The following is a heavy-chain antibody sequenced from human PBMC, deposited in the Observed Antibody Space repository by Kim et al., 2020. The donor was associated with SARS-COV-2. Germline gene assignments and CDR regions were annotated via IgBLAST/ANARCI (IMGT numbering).Heavy chain of an antibody. D-gene: IGHD5-12*01. CDR2: IYYSGST. V-gene: IGHV4-59*08. CDR3: ARQKWRDGYPKGYNWFDP. CDR1: GGSISSYY. Sequence: SETLSLTCTVSGGSISSYYWSWIRQPPGKGLEWIGYIYYSGSTNYNPSLKSRVTISVDTSKNQFSLKLSSVTAADTAVYYCARQKWRDGYPKGYNWFDPRGQGTLVTVSS. J-gene: IGHJ5*02.